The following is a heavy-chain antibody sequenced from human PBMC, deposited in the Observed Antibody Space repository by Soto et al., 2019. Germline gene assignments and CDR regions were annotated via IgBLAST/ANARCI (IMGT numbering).Heavy chain of an antibody. CDR1: GYTFTGYD. CDR3: AREKSSGMDV. J-gene: IGHJ6*02. V-gene: IGHV1-8*01. Sequence: QVQLVQSGAEVKKPGASVKVSCKASGYTFTGYDINWVRQATGQGLEWMGWMNPNSGNTAYAQKFQGRVTMTRNTSISTAYMELSSLRSEDTAVYYWAREKSSGMDVWGQGTTVTVSS. CDR2: MNPNSGNT.